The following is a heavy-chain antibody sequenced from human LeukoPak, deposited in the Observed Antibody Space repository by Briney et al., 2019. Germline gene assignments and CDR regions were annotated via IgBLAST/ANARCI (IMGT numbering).Heavy chain of an antibody. D-gene: IGHD3-10*01. CDR2: IASKTDGGAT. V-gene: IGHV3-15*07. CDR3: TTGIRGD. CDR1: GLTVTNAC. Sequence: GGSLRLSCSASGLTVTNACMNWVRQAPGEGLYWVGRIASKTDGGATDYAAPVKGRFTISRDDSKNTLNLQMNSLKTEDTAVYYCTTGIRGDWGQGTLVTVSS. J-gene: IGHJ4*02.